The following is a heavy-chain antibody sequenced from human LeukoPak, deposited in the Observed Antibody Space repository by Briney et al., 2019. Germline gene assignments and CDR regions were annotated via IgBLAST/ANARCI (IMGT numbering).Heavy chain of an antibody. J-gene: IGHJ4*02. V-gene: IGHV3-7*01. CDR2: IKHDGSEK. D-gene: IGHD4-17*01. CDR1: GFIFTNYF. Sequence: PGGPLTLSCAASGFIFTNYFMSWVRQAPGKGLEWVASIKHDGSEKYCVDSVRGRFTISRDNTMNSLYLQMSSLRAEDTAVYYCARVGARQILEYWGQGTLVTVSS. CDR3: ARVGARQILEY.